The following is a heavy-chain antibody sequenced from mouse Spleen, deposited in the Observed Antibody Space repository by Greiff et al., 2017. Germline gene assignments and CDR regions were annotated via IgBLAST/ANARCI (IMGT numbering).Heavy chain of an antibody. V-gene: IGHV1-52*01. CDR1: GYTFTSYW. Sequence: VKLMESGAELVRPGSSVKLSCKASGYTFTSYWMHWVKQRPIQGLEWIGNIDPSDSETHYNQKFKDKATLTVDKSSSTAYMQLSSLTSEDSAVYYCARRGYTTVVATGAMDYWGQGTSVTVSS. CDR2: IDPSDSET. J-gene: IGHJ4*01. CDR3: ARRGYTTVVATGAMDY. D-gene: IGHD1-1*01.